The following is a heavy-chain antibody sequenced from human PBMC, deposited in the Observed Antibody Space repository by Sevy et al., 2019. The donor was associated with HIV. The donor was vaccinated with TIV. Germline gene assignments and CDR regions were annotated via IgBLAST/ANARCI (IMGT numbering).Heavy chain of an antibody. V-gene: IGHV3-74*01. D-gene: IGHD3-22*01. CDR2: INSDGSST. CDR1: GFTFSSYW. J-gene: IGHJ3*02. CDR3: ARGDYDSSGYGRLTFDI. Sequence: GGSLRLSCAASGFTFSSYWMHWVRQAPGKGLVWVSRINSDGSSTSYADSVKGRFTISRDNAKNTLYLQMNSLRAEDTAVYYYARGDYDSSGYGRLTFDIWGQGTMVTVSS.